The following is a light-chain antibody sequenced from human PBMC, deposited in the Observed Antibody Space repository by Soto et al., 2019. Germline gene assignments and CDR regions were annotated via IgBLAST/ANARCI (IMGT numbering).Light chain of an antibody. CDR1: QSVNSN. V-gene: IGKV3-15*01. CDR3: QHYNSYSEA. J-gene: IGKJ1*01. CDR2: GAS. Sequence: EIMMTQSPVTLSVSPGERATLSCRASQSVNSNLAWYQQKPGQAPRLLIYGASTRATGIPASFIGNGSGTEFTLTASSLQPEDFETYYCQHYNSYSEAFGQGTKVELK.